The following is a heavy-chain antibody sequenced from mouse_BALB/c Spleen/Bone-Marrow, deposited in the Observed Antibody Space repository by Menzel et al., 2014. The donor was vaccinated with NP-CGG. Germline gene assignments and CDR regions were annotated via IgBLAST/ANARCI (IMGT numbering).Heavy chain of an antibody. CDR1: GFSLTNYG. Sequence: QVQLQQSGPGLVASSQSLSITCTVSGFSLTNYGVHWVRQPPGKGLEWLVVIWSDGNTIFNSALKSRLSISKDNSKSQVFLKMNSLQTDDTAMYYCARNPYGNYAMDCWGQGTSVTVSS. J-gene: IGHJ4*01. V-gene: IGHV2-6*02. D-gene: IGHD2-10*02. CDR3: ARNPYGNYAMDC. CDR2: IWSDGNT.